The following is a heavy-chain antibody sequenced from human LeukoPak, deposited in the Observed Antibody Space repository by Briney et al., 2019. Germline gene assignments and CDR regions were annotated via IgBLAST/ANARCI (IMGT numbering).Heavy chain of an antibody. CDR3: ARDLGATHFDY. D-gene: IGHD1-26*01. CDR2: ISSSSSYI. CDR1: GFTFSSYS. V-gene: IGHV3-21*01. Sequence: GGSLRLSCATSGFTFSSYSMNWVRQAPGKGLEWVSSISSSSSYIYYADSVKGRFTISRDNAKNSLYLQMNSLRAEDTAVYYCARDLGATHFDYWGQGTLVTVSS. J-gene: IGHJ4*02.